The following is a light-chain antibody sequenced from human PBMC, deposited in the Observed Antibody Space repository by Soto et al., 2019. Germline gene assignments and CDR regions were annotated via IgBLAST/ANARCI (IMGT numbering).Light chain of an antibody. CDR1: QSITTY. V-gene: IGKV1-39*01. CDR3: QQIYSAPLT. J-gene: IGKJ4*01. CDR2: AAS. Sequence: DIQMTQSPSSLSASVGDRVTITCRASQSITTYLNWYRQKPGKAPKLLIYAASSLQSGVPSRFSGSGSETEFTLSISSLQHEDFATYFCQQIYSAPLTFVGGTKVDIK.